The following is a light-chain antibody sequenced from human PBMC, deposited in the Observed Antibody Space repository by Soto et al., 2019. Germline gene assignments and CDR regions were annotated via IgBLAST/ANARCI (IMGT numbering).Light chain of an antibody. CDR2: DAS. V-gene: IGKV3-11*01. J-gene: IGKJ4*01. CDR1: QSVINS. Sequence: EVVLTQSPATLSLSPGERSTLSCRASQSVINSLAWYQQKPGQAPRLLIHDASNRATGIPARFSGSGSGTDFTLSISSLEPEDFAVYYCQQRYIWPPLTFGGGTKVEIK. CDR3: QQRYIWPPLT.